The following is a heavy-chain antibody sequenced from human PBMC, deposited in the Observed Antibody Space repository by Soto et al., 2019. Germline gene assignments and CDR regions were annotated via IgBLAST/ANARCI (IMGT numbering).Heavy chain of an antibody. V-gene: IGHV4-38-2*02. J-gene: IGHJ4*02. CDR3: ARAGSWNLDS. D-gene: IGHD1-1*01. CDR2: IDYSGRT. Sequence: SETLSLTCSVSGYLISSGYYWGWVRQTPGKGLEWLGSIDYSGRTYKNPSLKSRVSASVDLSKSQFSLNLRSVTAADTAVYYCARAGSWNLDSWGQGTPVTVSS. CDR1: GYLISSGYY.